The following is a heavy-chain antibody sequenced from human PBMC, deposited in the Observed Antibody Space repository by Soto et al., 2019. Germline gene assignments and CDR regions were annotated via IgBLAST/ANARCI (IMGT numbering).Heavy chain of an antibody. J-gene: IGHJ6*02. CDR2: IYPSNSGT. D-gene: IGHD2-2*01. Sequence: PGESLKISCKVSGYSFNKYWIAWVRQMPGKGLEWMGIIYPSNSGTRYSPSFQGQVTISADESISTAYLQWSSLKASDTAMYYCATPPTQLQMSFGYTYGRAFGGQGTTVPVSS. CDR1: GYSFNKYW. CDR3: ATPPTQLQMSFGYTYGRAF. V-gene: IGHV5-51*01.